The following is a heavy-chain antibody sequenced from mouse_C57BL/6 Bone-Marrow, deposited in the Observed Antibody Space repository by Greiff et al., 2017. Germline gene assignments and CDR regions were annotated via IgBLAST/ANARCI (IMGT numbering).Heavy chain of an antibody. CDR2: ISSGGSYT. CDR1: GFTFSSYG. Sequence: EVKLMESGGDLVKPGGSLKLSCAASGFTFSSYGMSWVRQTPDKRLEWVATISSGGSYTYYPDSGKGRFTISRDNAKNTLYLQMSSLKSEDTAMYYCARRGDGRDWYFDVWGTGTTVTVSS. J-gene: IGHJ1*03. CDR3: ARRGDGRDWYFDV. V-gene: IGHV5-6*02.